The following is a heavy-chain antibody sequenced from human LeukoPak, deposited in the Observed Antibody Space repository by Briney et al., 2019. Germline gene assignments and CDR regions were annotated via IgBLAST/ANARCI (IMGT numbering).Heavy chain of an antibody. J-gene: IGHJ6*03. V-gene: IGHV4-34*01. CDR2: INHGGST. CDR3: ARGVAATVTNAGYYYYYMDV. CDR1: GGSFSGYY. Sequence: SETLSLTCAVYGGSFSGYYWSWIRQPPGKGLEWIGEINHGGSTNYNPSLKSRVTISVDTSKNQFSLKLSSVTAADTAVYYCARGVAATVTNAGYYYYYMDVWGKGTTVTVSS. D-gene: IGHD4-17*01.